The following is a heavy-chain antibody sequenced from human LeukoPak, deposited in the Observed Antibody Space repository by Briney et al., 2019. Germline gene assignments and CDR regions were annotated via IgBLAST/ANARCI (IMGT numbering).Heavy chain of an antibody. V-gene: IGHV1-18*01. Sequence: ASVKVSCKASGYPFDNFGLTWVRQAPGQGLEWMGWISAYNGNTQYAQKFRGRLTLTTETSTSTAYLELRSLESDDTAVYYCARDRVGGDLTGVSLYWGQGTLVTVSS. CDR1: GYPFDNFG. J-gene: IGHJ4*01. D-gene: IGHD4-17*01. CDR2: ISAYNGNT. CDR3: ARDRVGGDLTGVSLY.